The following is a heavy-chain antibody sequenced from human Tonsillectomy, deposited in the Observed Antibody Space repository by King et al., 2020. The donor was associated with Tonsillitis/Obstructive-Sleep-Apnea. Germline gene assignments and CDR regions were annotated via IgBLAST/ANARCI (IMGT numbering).Heavy chain of an antibody. D-gene: IGHD3-10*01. CDR1: GGSISSGGYY. CDR3: AGRFGELNWFDP. V-gene: IGHV4-31*03. J-gene: IGHJ5*02. Sequence: VPLQESGPGLVKPSQTLSLTCTVSGGSISSGGYYWSWIRQHPGKGLEWIGYIYYSGSTYYNPSLKSRVTISVDTSKNQFSLKLSSETAADTAVYYCAGRFGELNWFDPWGQGTLVTVSS. CDR2: IYYSGST.